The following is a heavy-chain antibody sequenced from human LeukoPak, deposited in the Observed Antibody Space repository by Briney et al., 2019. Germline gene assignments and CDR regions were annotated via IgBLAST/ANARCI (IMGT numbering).Heavy chain of an antibody. CDR1: GFTFSSYA. Sequence: QPGGSLRLSCAASGFTFSSYAMHWVRQAPGKGLEWVAVISYDGSNKYYADSVKGRFTISRDNSKNTLYLQMNSLRAEDTAVYYCARDPYSGSFHGAFDIWGQGTMVTVSS. J-gene: IGHJ3*02. V-gene: IGHV3-30-3*01. D-gene: IGHD1-26*01. CDR2: ISYDGSNK. CDR3: ARDPYSGSFHGAFDI.